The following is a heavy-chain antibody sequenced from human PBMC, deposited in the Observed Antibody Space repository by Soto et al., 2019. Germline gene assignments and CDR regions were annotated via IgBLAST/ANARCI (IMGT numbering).Heavy chain of an antibody. Sequence: QVQLVQSGAEVKKPGSSVKVSCKASGGTFSSYAISWVRQAPGQGLEWMGGIIPIFGTANYAQKFQGRVTITADKSTSQVYMEVSSLRSEDTAVYGCAREVRQDNWFVPWGQGTLVTVSS. CDR1: GGTFSSYA. V-gene: IGHV1-69*14. J-gene: IGHJ5*02. CDR2: IIPIFGTA. CDR3: AREVRQDNWFVP. D-gene: IGHD3-10*01.